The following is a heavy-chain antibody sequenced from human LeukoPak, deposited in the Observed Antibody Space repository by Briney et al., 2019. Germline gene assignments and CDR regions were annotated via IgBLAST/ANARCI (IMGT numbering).Heavy chain of an antibody. J-gene: IGHJ3*02. Sequence: PSETLSLTCTVSGGSISSYYWSWIRQPPWKGLEWIGYIYYSWSTKYKPSLKSRVTITVETSKNQFSLNLSSVTAADTAVYYCARGRFLDAFDIWGQGTMVTVSS. CDR3: ARGRFLDAFDI. CDR1: GGSISSYY. D-gene: IGHD3-3*01. V-gene: IGHV4-59*01. CDR2: IYYSWST.